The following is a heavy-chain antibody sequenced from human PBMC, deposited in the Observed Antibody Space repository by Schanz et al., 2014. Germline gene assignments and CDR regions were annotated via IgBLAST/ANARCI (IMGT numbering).Heavy chain of an antibody. CDR3: YGMDV. J-gene: IGHJ6*02. Sequence: QVQLQESGPGLVKPSQTLSLTCAVSGGSISSGGYSWSWIRQPPGKGLEWIGYIFFRGSTYYNPSLKSRVPISIDPSKTQFSLRLPSVPAADTAVYYCYGMDVWGQGTTVTVSS. CDR2: IFFRGST. V-gene: IGHV4-30-4*07. CDR1: GGSISSGGYS.